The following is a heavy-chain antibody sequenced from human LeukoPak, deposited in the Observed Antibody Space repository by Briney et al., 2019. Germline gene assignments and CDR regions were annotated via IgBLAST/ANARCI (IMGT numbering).Heavy chain of an antibody. Sequence: GGSLRLSCAASGFTFSSYSMNWVRQPPGKGLEWVSSICSSSSYIYYADSVNGRFTISRDNAKNSLYLQMNSLRAEDTAVYYCARVYTDCDYWGQGTLVTVSS. D-gene: IGHD2-2*02. J-gene: IGHJ4*02. CDR3: ARVYTDCDY. V-gene: IGHV3-21*01. CDR1: GFTFSSYS. CDR2: ICSSSSYI.